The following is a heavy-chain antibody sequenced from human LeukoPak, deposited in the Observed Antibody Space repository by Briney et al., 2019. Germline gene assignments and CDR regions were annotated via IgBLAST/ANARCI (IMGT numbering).Heavy chain of an antibody. CDR2: IRYDGSNK. CDR3: ALLIELPSTFDY. J-gene: IGHJ4*02. Sequence: GGSLRLSCAASGFTFSSYGMHWVRQAPGKGLEWVAFIRYDGSNKYYADSVKGRFTISRDNSKNTLYLQMNSLRAEDTAVYYCALLIELPSTFDYWGQGTLVTVSS. V-gene: IGHV3-30*02. CDR1: GFTFSSYG. D-gene: IGHD1-26*01.